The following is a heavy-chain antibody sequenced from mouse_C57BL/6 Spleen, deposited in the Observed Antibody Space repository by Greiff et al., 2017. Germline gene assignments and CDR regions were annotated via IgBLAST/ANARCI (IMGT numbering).Heavy chain of an antibody. CDR2: IYPGSCST. Sequence: QVQLQQPGAELVKPGASVKMSCQASGYTFTSYWITWVKQRPGPGLEWIGDIYPGSCSTIYNAKFKSKATLTVDTSSITAYMQLSSLTSEDSAVYYYAREAQAFLDYWGQGTTRTVSS. J-gene: IGHJ2*01. CDR1: GYTFTSYW. CDR3: AREAQAFLDY. V-gene: IGHV1-55*01. D-gene: IGHD3-2*02.